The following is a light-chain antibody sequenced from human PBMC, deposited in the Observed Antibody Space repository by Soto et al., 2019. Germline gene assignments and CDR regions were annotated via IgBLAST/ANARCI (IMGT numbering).Light chain of an antibody. Sequence: DIQMTQPPSSLSVSIGDRVTITCRASQIISSYSSWYQQQPGKAPKLLIYAASSLQSGVPSRFSGSGSGTDFTLTISSLQPEDFATYYCQQSYSTPITFGQGTRLEIK. CDR1: QIISSY. V-gene: IGKV1-39*01. CDR2: AAS. CDR3: QQSYSTPIT. J-gene: IGKJ5*01.